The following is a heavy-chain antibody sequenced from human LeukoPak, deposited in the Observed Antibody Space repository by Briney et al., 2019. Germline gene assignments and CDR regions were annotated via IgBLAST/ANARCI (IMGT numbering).Heavy chain of an antibody. CDR3: ARGMGPHYGMDV. CDR2: IVVGSGNT. J-gene: IGHJ6*02. V-gene: IGHV1-58*01. Sequence: SVKVSCKASGFTFTSSAVQWVRQARGQRLEWIGWIVVGSGNTNYAQKFQERVTITRDMSTSTAYMELSSLRSEDTAVYYCARGMGPHYGMDVWGQGTTVTVSS. CDR1: GFTFTSSA.